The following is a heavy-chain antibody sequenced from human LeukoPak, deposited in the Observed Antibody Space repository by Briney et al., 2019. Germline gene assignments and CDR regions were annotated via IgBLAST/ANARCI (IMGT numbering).Heavy chain of an antibody. CDR1: GGSISSGGYY. Sequence: SETLSLTCTVSGGSISSGGYYWSWIRQHPGKGLEWIGHIYYSGSTYYNPSLKSRLTISVDTSKNQFSLKLSSVTAADTAVYYCARLDSGDYDFDYWGQGTLVTVSS. CDR2: IYYSGST. D-gene: IGHD4-17*01. CDR3: ARLDSGDYDFDY. J-gene: IGHJ4*02. V-gene: IGHV4-31*03.